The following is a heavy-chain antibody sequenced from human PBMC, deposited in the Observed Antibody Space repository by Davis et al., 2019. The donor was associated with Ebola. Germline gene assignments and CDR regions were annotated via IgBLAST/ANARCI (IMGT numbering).Heavy chain of an antibody. D-gene: IGHD2-15*01. V-gene: IGHV4-59*08. J-gene: IGHJ2*01. Sequence: SETLSLTCAVYGGSFSGYYWSWIRQPPGKGLEWIGYIYYSGSTNSNPSLKSRVTISVDTSKNQFSLKLSSVTAADTAVYYCASMVGGYRCSGGSCYSPWYFDLWGRGTLVTVSS. CDR3: ASMVGGYRCSGGSCYSPWYFDL. CDR2: IYYSGST. CDR1: GGSFSGYY.